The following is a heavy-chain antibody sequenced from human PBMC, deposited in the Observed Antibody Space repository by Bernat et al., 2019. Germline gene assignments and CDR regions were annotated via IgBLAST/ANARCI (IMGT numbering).Heavy chain of an antibody. Sequence: QVQLQQWGAGLLKPSETLSLTCAVYGGSFSGYYWSWIRQPPGKGLEWIGEINHSGRTNYNPSLRSRVTISVDTSKNQFSRKLGSVTAADTAVYYCAPGIAAAEGYWGQGTLVTVSS. D-gene: IGHD6-13*01. CDR1: GGSFSGYY. CDR2: INHSGRT. J-gene: IGHJ4*02. CDR3: APGIAAAEGY. V-gene: IGHV4-34*01.